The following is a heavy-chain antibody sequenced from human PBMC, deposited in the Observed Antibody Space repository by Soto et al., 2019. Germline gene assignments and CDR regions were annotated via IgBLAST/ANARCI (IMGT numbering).Heavy chain of an antibody. V-gene: IGHV1-69*13. D-gene: IGHD2-21*02. CDR2: IIPIFGTA. Sequence: SVKVSCKASGGTFSSYAISWVRQAPGQGLEWMGGIIPIFGTATYAQKFQGRVTITADESTSTAYMELSSLRSEDTAVYYCARGAGCGGDCYSTGYYYGMDVWGQGTTVTVSS. CDR1: GGTFSSYA. CDR3: ARGAGCGGDCYSTGYYYGMDV. J-gene: IGHJ6*02.